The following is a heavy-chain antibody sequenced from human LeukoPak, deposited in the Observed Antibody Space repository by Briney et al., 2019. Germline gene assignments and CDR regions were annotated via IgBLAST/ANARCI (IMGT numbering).Heavy chain of an antibody. CDR3: TFAPAAGTSNWFDP. V-gene: IGHV1-69*13. Sequence: ASVKVSCKASGGTLSSYAISWVRQAPGQGLEWMGGIIPIFGTANYAQKFQGRVTITADESTSTAYMELSSLRSEDTAVYYCTFAPAAGTSNWFDPWGQGTLVTVSS. CDR1: GGTLSSYA. J-gene: IGHJ5*02. D-gene: IGHD6-13*01. CDR2: IIPIFGTA.